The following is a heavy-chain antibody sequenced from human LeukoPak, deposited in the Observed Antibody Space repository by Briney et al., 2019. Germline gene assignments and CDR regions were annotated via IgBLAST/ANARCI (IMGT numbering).Heavy chain of an antibody. D-gene: IGHD5-12*01. V-gene: IGHV3-30-3*01. CDR2: ISYDGSNK. CDR1: GFTFSSYA. J-gene: IGHJ4*02. CDR3: ARGYELYFDY. Sequence: GGSLRLSCAASGFTFSSYAMHWVRQAPGKGLEWVAVISYDGSNKYYADSVKGRFTISRDNSKNTLYLQMNSLRAEGTAVYYCARGYELYFDYWGQGTLVTVSS.